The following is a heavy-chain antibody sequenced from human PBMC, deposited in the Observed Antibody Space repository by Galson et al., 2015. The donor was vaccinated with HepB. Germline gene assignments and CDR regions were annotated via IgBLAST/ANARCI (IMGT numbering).Heavy chain of an antibody. J-gene: IGHJ4*02. CDR3: ARVEEDSSSSEGY. CDR2: IIPIFGIA. D-gene: IGHD6-6*01. CDR1: GGTFSSYA. V-gene: IGHV1-69*13. Sequence: SVTVSCKASGGTFSSYAISWVRQAPGQGLEWMGGIIPIFGIANYAQKFQGRVTITADESTSTAYMELSSLRSEDTAVYYCARVEEDSSSSEGYWGQGTLVTVSS.